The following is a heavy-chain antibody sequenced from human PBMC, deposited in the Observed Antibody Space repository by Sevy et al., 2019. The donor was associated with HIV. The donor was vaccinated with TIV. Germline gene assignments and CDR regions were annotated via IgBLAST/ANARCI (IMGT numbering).Heavy chain of an antibody. D-gene: IGHD7-27*01. CDR2: IHYSGST. Sequence: SETLSLTCTVSGGSISSYYWSWIRQPPGKGLEWIGYIHYSGSTNYNPPLKIRVTISVDTSKNQFSLKLSSVTAADTAVYYCARHGNWGFSDYWGQGTLVTVSS. J-gene: IGHJ4*02. CDR3: ARHGNWGFSDY. CDR1: GGSISSYY. V-gene: IGHV4-59*08.